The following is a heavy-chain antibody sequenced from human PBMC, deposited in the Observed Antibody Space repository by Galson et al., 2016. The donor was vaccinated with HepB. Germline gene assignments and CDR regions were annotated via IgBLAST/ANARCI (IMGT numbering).Heavy chain of an antibody. D-gene: IGHD1-26*01. CDR3: ARDLSGSYLFDY. CDR2: IYPADSDT. V-gene: IGHV5-51*01. J-gene: IGHJ4*02. Sequence: QSGAEVKKPGESLKISCKGSGYSFPNYWIAWVRQMPGKGLEWMGIIYPADSDTRYSPSFQGQVTISADKSISTAYLQWSSLKASDTGIYYCARDLSGSYLFDYWGQGTLVTVSS. CDR1: GYSFPNYW.